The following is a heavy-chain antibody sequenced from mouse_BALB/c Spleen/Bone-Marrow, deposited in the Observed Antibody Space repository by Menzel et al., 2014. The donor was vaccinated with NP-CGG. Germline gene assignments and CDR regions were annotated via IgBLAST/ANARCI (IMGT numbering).Heavy chain of an antibody. CDR2: IDPANGNT. V-gene: IGHV14-3*02. D-gene: IGHD1-2*01. J-gene: IGHJ3*01. Sequence: KQSGAELVKPGASVKLSCTASGFNIKDTYMHWVKQRPEQGLEWIGRIDPANGNTKYDPKFQGKATITADTSSNTAYLQLSSLTSEDTAVYYCARIHYYGRAWFAYWGQGTLVTVSA. CDR1: GFNIKDTY. CDR3: ARIHYYGRAWFAY.